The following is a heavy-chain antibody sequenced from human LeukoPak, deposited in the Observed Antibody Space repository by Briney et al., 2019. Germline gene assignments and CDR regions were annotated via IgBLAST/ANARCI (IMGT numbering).Heavy chain of an antibody. CDR2: IYSGDST. V-gene: IGHV3-53*01. CDR3: ARDRLEYCGGDCYPSYYYYYGMDV. CDR1: GFTVSSNY. J-gene: IGHJ6*02. Sequence: GGSLRLSCAASGFTVSSNYMSWVRQAPGKGLEWVSVIYSGDSTYYADSVKGRFTISRDNSKNTLYLQMNSLRAGDTAVYYCARDRLEYCGGDCYPSYYYYYGMDVWGQGTTVTVSS. D-gene: IGHD2-21*02.